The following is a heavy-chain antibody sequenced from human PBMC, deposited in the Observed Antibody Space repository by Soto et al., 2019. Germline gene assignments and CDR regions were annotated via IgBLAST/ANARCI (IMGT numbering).Heavy chain of an antibody. CDR2: IDAGNGNT. V-gene: IGHV1-3*01. CDR3: ARDNSGWSDY. Sequence: VSVTGSCKASGYTFTRYVMHWVRQAPGQRLEWMGWIDAGNGNTVYLQKFQGRVTITRDTSASTVYMELSSLRSEDTAVYYCARDNSGWSDYWGQGTLVTAPQ. D-gene: IGHD6-19*01. J-gene: IGHJ4*02. CDR1: GYTFTRYV.